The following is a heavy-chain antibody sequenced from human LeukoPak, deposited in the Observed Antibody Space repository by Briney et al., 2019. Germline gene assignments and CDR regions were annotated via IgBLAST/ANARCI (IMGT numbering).Heavy chain of an antibody. CDR1: GGSISSYY. CDR3: ARQYSSGWYRTFDI. V-gene: IGHV4-59*08. CDR2: IYYSGST. Sequence: PSETLSLTCTVSGGSISSYYWSWIRQPPGKGLEWIGYIYYSGSTNYNPSLKSRVTMSVDTSKNQFSLKLSSVTAADTAVYYCARQYSSGWYRTFDIWGQGTMVTVSS. J-gene: IGHJ3*02. D-gene: IGHD6-19*01.